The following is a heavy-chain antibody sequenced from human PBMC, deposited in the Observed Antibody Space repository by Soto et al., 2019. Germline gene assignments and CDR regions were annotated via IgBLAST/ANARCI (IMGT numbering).Heavy chain of an antibody. CDR1: GFTFSDYY. Sequence: GGSLRLSCAASGFTFSDYYMSWIRQAPGKGLEWVSYISSSSSYTNYADSVKGRFTISRDNAKNSLYLQMNSLRAEDTAVYYCTRRVPLGDQQHDYVLDFSGQGSSVIVSS. CDR3: TRRVPLGDQQHDYVLDF. J-gene: IGHJ6*02. CDR2: ISSSSSYT. V-gene: IGHV3-11*03. D-gene: IGHD6-13*01.